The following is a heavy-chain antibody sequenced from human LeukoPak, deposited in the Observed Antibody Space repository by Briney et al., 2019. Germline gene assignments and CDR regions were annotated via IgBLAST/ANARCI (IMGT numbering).Heavy chain of an antibody. J-gene: IGHJ6*03. Sequence: SETLSLTCTVSGRSIGSYYWSWIRQPPGKGLEWIGYIYYSGSTNYNPSLKSRVTISVDTSKNQFSLKLSSVTTADTAVYYCAREKHYDFWSGYYYYYMDVWGKGTTVTVSS. CDR3: AREKHYDFWSGYYYYYMDV. V-gene: IGHV4-59*01. CDR1: GRSIGSYY. D-gene: IGHD3-3*01. CDR2: IYYSGST.